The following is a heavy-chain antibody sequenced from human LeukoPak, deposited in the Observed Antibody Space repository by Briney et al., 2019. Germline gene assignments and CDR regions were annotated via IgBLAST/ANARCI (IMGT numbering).Heavy chain of an antibody. Sequence: ASVKVSCKASGYTFTSYDINWVRQATGQGLEWMGWMNPNSGNTGYAQKFQGRVTMTRNTSISTAYMELNSLRSEDTAVYYCARVAGTMVREVIGYWGQGTLVTVSS. D-gene: IGHD3-10*01. V-gene: IGHV1-8*01. CDR2: MNPNSGNT. CDR1: GYTFTSYD. J-gene: IGHJ4*02. CDR3: ARVAGTMVREVIGY.